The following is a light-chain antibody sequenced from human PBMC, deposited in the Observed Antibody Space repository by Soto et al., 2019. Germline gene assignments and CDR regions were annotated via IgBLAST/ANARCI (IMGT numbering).Light chain of an antibody. CDR1: QSVSSN. V-gene: IGKV3D-15*01. CDR2: DAS. J-gene: IGKJ1*01. Sequence: EIVMTQSPATLSVSPGERATLSCRASQSVSSNVAWYQQIPGQTPRLLIYDASNRATGIPARFSGSGSETDFTLTITRLEPEDFAMYYCQQYSSSRTFGQGTKVDIK. CDR3: QQYSSSRT.